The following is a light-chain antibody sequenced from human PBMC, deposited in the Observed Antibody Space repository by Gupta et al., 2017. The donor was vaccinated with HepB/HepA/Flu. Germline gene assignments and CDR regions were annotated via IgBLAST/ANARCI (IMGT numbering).Light chain of an antibody. J-gene: IGLJ2*01. CDR1: STDIGGYEY. Sequence: QSALPQLTSVYGSPGQSNNTSCPGTSTDIGGYEYVSWYQQHPGKAPKLLIYDVSRRPSGVSSRFSASKSGITASLTISGLQAEDEADYYCTSYSHTTYIVFGGGTKLTVL. CDR3: TSYSHTTYIV. V-gene: IGLV2-14*03. CDR2: DVS.